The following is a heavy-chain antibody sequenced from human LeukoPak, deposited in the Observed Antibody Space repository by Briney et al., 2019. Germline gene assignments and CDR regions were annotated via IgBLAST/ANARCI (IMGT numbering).Heavy chain of an antibody. CDR1: GGSISSGSYY. J-gene: IGHJ3*02. CDR2: IYSSGST. CDR3: ARPSSTEDRRAFDI. V-gene: IGHV4-61*02. Sequence: SSETLSLTCTVSGGSISSGSYYWSWIRQPAGKGLEWIGRIYSSGSTNYNPSLKSRVTISVDTSKNQFSLKLSSVTAADTAVYYCARPSSTEDRRAFDIWGQGTMVTVSS.